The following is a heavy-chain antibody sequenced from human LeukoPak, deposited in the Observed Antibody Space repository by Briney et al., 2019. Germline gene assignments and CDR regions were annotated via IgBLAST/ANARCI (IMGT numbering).Heavy chain of an antibody. CDR1: GGSFSGYY. J-gene: IGHJ5*02. V-gene: IGHV4-34*01. CDR3: ARRGSSWYLGWFDP. D-gene: IGHD6-13*01. CDR2: INHSGST. Sequence: SETLSLTCAVYGGSFSGYYWSWIRQPPGKGLEWIGEINHSGSTNYNPSLKSRVTISVDTSKNQFSLKLSSVTAADAAVYYCARRGSSWYLGWFDPWGQGTLVTVSS.